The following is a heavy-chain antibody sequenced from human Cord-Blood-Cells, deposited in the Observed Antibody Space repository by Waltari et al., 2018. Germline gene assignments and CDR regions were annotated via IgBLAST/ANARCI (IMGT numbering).Heavy chain of an antibody. CDR2: ISGSGGST. D-gene: IGHD3-22*01. J-gene: IGHJ3*02. Sequence: EVQLLESGGGLVQPGGSLRLSCAASGFPFSSYAMSWVRQAPGKGLEWVSAISGSGGSTYYADSVKGRFTISRDNSKNTLYLQMNSLRAEDTAVYYCAKEGGFGTMIVVANDAFDIWGQGTMVTVSS. CDR1: GFPFSSYA. V-gene: IGHV3-23*01. CDR3: AKEGGFGTMIVVANDAFDI.